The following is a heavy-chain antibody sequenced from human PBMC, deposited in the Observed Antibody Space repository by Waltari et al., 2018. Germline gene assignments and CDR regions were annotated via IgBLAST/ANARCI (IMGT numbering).Heavy chain of an antibody. J-gene: IGHJ5*02. Sequence: QVQLQESGPGLVKPSQTLSLTCTVSGGSISSGDYYWSWIRRPPGKGLEWIGYIYYSGSTYYHPSLKSRVTISVDTSKNQFSLKLSSVTAADTAVYYCARARSEATYNWFDPWGQGTLVTVSS. CDR2: IYYSGST. V-gene: IGHV4-30-4*08. D-gene: IGHD4-17*01. CDR1: GGSISSGDYY. CDR3: ARARSEATYNWFDP.